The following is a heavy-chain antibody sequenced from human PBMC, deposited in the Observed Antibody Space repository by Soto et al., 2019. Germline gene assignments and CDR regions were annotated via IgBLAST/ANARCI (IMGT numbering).Heavy chain of an antibody. D-gene: IGHD3-3*01. CDR3: ARHYFDFWSGYPPLDV. CDR2: IDPSDSYT. Sequence: GESLKISCKGSGYSFTSYWISWVRQMPGKGLEWMGRIDPSDSYTNYSPSFQGHVTISADKSISTAYLQWSSLKASDTAMYYCARHYFDFWSGYPPLDVWGQGTTVTVSS. V-gene: IGHV5-10-1*01. J-gene: IGHJ6*02. CDR1: GYSFTSYW.